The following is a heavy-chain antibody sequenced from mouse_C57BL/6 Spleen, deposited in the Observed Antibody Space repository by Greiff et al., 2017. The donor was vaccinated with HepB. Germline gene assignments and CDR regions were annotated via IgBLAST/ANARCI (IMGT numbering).Heavy chain of an antibody. D-gene: IGHD1-1*01. J-gene: IGHJ3*01. Sequence: QVQLQQSGAELVRPGASVTLSCKASGYTFTDYEMHWVKQTPVHGLEWIGAIDPETGGTAYNQKFKGKAILTADKSSSTAYMERRSLTSEDSAVYYCTREAPIYYYGSWFAYWGQGTLVTVSA. CDR3: TREAPIYYYGSWFAY. V-gene: IGHV1-15*01. CDR1: GYTFTDYE. CDR2: IDPETGGT.